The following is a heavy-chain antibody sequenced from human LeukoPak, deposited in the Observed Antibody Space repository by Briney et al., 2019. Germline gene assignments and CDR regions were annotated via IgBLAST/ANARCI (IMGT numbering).Heavy chain of an antibody. Sequence: ASVKVSCKASGYTFTSYGISWVRQAPGQGLEWMGWISAYNGNTNYAQKLQGRVTMTTDTSTSTANMELRSLRSDDTAVYYCARNVPAQDAFDIWGQGTMVAVSS. V-gene: IGHV1-18*01. CDR2: ISAYNGNT. D-gene: IGHD2-2*01. CDR1: GYTFTSYG. CDR3: ARNVPAQDAFDI. J-gene: IGHJ3*02.